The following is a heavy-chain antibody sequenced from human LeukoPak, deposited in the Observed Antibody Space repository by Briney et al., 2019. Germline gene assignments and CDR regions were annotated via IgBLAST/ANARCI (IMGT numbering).Heavy chain of an antibody. CDR1: GFTFSSYA. D-gene: IGHD3/OR15-3a*01. V-gene: IGHV3-23*01. Sequence: GGSLRLSCAASGFTFSSYAMSWVRQAPGKGLEWVSTINGDGVNTHYAASVGGRFTISRDNSKNTLYLQMNSLRPEDTAVYYCAKDCQGRWTIDYWGQGTLVTVSP. CDR3: AKDCQGRWTIDY. CDR2: INGDGVNT. J-gene: IGHJ4*02.